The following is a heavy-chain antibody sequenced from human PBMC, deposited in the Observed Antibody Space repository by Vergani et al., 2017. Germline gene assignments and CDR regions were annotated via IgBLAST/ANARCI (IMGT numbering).Heavy chain of an antibody. Sequence: EVQLVESGGGIVKPGGSLRLSCVASGFSFRNAWMNWVRRTPGKGLEWVGRIKSTFERRTTDYAAAVKGRFTISRDDSKNTLFLQMNGLKTEDIGVYYCTTDPRYCGDGSCYWLRDHHYYGMDVWGQGATVTVSS. V-gene: IGHV3-15*07. J-gene: IGHJ6*02. CDR3: TTDPRYCGDGSCYWLRDHHYYGMDV. CDR1: GFSFRNAW. CDR2: IKSTFERRTT. D-gene: IGHD2-21*01.